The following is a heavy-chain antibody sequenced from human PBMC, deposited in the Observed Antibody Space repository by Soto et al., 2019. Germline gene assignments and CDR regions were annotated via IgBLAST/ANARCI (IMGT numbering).Heavy chain of an antibody. V-gene: IGHV3-13*05. D-gene: IGHD2-2*01. CDR2: LGAADDP. J-gene: IGHJ6*02. CDR1: GFSFRDYD. CDR3: ARAYLGRLPCRADYYYAMDV. Sequence: EVQLVESGGGSVQPGESLRLSCAASGFSFRDYDMHWIRQPTGKGPERVSGLGAADDPYYVACVKGRFSVSRDKAQSSLYLQMNNLRVDDTAVYFCARAYLGRLPCRADYYYAMDVWGRGTTVTVSS.